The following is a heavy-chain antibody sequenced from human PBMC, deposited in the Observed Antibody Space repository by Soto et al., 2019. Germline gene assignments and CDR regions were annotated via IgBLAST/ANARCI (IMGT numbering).Heavy chain of an antibody. J-gene: IGHJ6*02. D-gene: IGHD6-19*01. V-gene: IGHV3-30*02. CDR1: GFTFSSYG. CDR2: IWYDGSNK. CDR3: VKDGSSGWPYFYDMDV. Sequence: GGSLRLSCAASGFTFSSYGMHWVRQAPGKGLEWVAVIWYDGSNKYYADSVKGRFTISRDNSKNTLYLQMSSLRAEDTAVYYCVKDGSSGWPYFYDMDVWGQGTTVTVSS.